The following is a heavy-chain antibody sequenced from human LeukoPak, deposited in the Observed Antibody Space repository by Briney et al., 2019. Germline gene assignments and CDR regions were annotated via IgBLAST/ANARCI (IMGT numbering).Heavy chain of an antibody. Sequence: SETLSLTCTVSGGSISSSSYYWGWIRQPPGKGLEWIGSIYYSGSTYYNPSLKSRVTISVDTSKNQFSLKLSSVTAADTAVYDCAGTYCSGGSCHDPFDYWGQGTLVTVSS. CDR1: GGSISSSSYY. CDR2: IYYSGST. V-gene: IGHV4-39*01. J-gene: IGHJ4*02. D-gene: IGHD2-15*01. CDR3: AGTYCSGGSCHDPFDY.